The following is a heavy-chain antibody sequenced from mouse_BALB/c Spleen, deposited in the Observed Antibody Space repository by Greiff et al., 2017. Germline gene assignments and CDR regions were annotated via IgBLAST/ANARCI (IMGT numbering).Heavy chain of an antibody. CDR3: TRDYYGLDY. CDR2: IRLKSNNYAT. Sequence: EVKVEESGGGLVQPGGSMKLSCVASGFTFSNYWMNWVRQSPEKGLEWVAEIRLKSNNYATHYAESVKGRFTISRDDSKSSVYLQMNNLRAEDTGIYYCTRDYYGLDYWGQGTTLTVSS. CDR1: GFTFSNYW. D-gene: IGHD1-2*01. V-gene: IGHV6-6*02. J-gene: IGHJ2*01.